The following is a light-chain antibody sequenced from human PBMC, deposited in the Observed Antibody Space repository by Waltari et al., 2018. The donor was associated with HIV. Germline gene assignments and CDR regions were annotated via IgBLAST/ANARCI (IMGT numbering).Light chain of an antibody. V-gene: IGLV2-11*01. CDR2: DVN. CDR1: SSDVGDYNY. CDR3: CSYADDYTWV. J-gene: IGLJ3*02. Sequence: QSALTQPRSVSGSPEQSVTISCTGTSSDVGDYNYVSWSQQHPAKAPKLMIFDVNKRPSGVPDRFSGSKSGNTASLTISGLQAEDEADYYCCSYADDYTWVFGGGTKLTVL.